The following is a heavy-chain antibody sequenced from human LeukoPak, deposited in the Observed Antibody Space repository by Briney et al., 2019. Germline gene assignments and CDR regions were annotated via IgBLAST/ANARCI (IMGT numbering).Heavy chain of an antibody. CDR2: FSGSGGST. CDR3: AKSRNRFGDDY. J-gene: IGHJ4*02. Sequence: GGSLRLSCAASGFTFSTYAMSWVRQAPGKGLEWVSAFSGSGGSTYYADSVKGRFTISRDNAKNSLYLQMNSLRAEDTAVYYCAKSRNRFGDDYWGQGTLVTVSS. CDR1: GFTFSTYA. V-gene: IGHV3-23*01. D-gene: IGHD3-10*01.